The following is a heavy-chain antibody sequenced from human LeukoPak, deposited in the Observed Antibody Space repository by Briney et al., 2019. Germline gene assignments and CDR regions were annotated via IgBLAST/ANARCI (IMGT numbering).Heavy chain of an antibody. CDR1: GDSISSYY. V-gene: IGHV4-59*01. CDR2: TSHSGST. Sequence: SETLSLTCIVSGDSISSYYWSWIRQPPGKGLEWIGYTSHSGSTNSNPSLKSRVTISVDTSKSQFSLKLSSVTAADTAVYYCARLTRRSGNYFDYWGQGTLVTVSS. J-gene: IGHJ4*02. CDR3: ARLTRRSGNYFDY. D-gene: IGHD1-1*01.